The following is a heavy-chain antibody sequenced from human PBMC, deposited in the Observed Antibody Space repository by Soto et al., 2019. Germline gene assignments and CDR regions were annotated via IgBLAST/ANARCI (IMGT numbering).Heavy chain of an antibody. J-gene: IGHJ6*02. CDR3: ARVGSGMYYGMDV. CDR2: ISAYNGNT. CDR1: GYTFSSYG. Sequence: GPVKVSCKASGYTFSSYGISWVRQAPGQGLEWMGWISAYNGNTNYAQKLQGRVTMTTDTSTSTAYMELRSLRSDDTAVYYCARVGSGMYYGMDVWGQGTTVTVSS. V-gene: IGHV1-18*01. D-gene: IGHD6-25*01.